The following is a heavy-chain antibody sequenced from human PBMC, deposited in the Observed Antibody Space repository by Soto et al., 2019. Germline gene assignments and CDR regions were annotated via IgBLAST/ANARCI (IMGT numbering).Heavy chain of an antibody. V-gene: IGHV4-59*01. J-gene: IGHJ4*02. CDR2: IYYSGST. CDR3: ARVYDSSGSTLGYYFDY. CDR1: GGSISSYY. D-gene: IGHD3-22*01. Sequence: SETLSLTCTVSGGSISSYYWSWIRQPPGKGLEWIGYIYYSGSTNYNPSLKSRVTISVDTSKNQFSLKLSSVAAADTAVYYCARVYDSSGSTLGYYFDYWGQGTLVTVSS.